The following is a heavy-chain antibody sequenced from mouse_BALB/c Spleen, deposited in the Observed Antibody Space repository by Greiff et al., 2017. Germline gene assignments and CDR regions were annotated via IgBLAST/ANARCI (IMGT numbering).Heavy chain of an antibody. CDR2: ISSGSSTI. D-gene: IGHD1-2*01. V-gene: IGHV5-17*02. J-gene: IGHJ4*01. Sequence: EVKLVESGGGLVQPGGSRKLSCAASGFTFSSFGMHWVRQAPEKGLEWVAYISSGSSTIYYADTVKGRFTISRDNPKNTLFLQMTSLRSEDTAMYYCARGDSLLRLRAMDYWGQGTSVTVSS. CDR3: ARGDSLLRLRAMDY. CDR1: GFTFSSFG.